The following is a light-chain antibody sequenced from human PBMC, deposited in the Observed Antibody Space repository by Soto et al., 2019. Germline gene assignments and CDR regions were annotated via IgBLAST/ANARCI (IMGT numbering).Light chain of an antibody. CDR2: SNN. CDR1: SSTIGSNT. Sequence: QSVLTQPPSASGTPGQRATISFSGSSSTIGSNTVNWYQQLPGTAPKLLIYSNNQRPSGVPDRFSGSKSGTSASLAISGLQSEDEADYYCAAWDDSLNGPVFGGGTKVTVL. J-gene: IGLJ3*02. V-gene: IGLV1-44*01. CDR3: AAWDDSLNGPV.